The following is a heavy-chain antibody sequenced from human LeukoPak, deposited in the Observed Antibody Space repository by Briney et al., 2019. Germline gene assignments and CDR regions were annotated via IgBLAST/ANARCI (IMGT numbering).Heavy chain of an antibody. CDR3: ARDGGSDSYGSYYFDY. CDR2: IYYSGST. J-gene: IGHJ4*02. CDR1: GGSISSGGYY. D-gene: IGHD5-18*01. Sequence: SQTLSLTCTVSGGSISSGGYYWSWIRQHPGKGLEWNGYIYYSGSTYYNPSLKSRVTISVDTSKNQFSLKLSSVTAADTAVYYCARDGGSDSYGSYYFDYWGQGTLVTVSS. V-gene: IGHV4-31*03.